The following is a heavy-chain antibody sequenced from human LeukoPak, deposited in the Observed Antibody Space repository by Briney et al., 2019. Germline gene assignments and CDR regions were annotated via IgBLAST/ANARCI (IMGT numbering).Heavy chain of an antibody. CDR3: ARRSGTTVVTPDLFIDY. CDR2: IYPSDSDT. CDR1: GYSFTSYW. J-gene: IGHJ4*02. Sequence: GGSLKISCKGSGYSFTSYWIGWVRQMPGKGLEWMGIIYPSDSDTRYSPSFQGQVTISADKSISTAYLQWSSLKASDTAMYYCARRSGTTVVTPDLFIDYWGQGTLVTVSS. V-gene: IGHV5-51*01. D-gene: IGHD4-23*01.